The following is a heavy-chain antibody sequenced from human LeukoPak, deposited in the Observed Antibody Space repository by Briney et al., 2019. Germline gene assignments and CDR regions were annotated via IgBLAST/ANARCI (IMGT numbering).Heavy chain of an antibody. CDR3: VKDETGSSWYN. CDR2: IGGSGTGT. J-gene: IGHJ4*02. V-gene: IGHV3-23*01. CDR1: GFTFSDFF. Sequence: GGSLRLSCSASGFTFSDFFISWIRQAPGKGLEWVSAIGGSGTGTYYADSVKGRFTISRDNSKNTLYLQMNSLRAEDTAVYYCVKDETGSSWYNWGQGTLVTVSS. D-gene: IGHD6-13*01.